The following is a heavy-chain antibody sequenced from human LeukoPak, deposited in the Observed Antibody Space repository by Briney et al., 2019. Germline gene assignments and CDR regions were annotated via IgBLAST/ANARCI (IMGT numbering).Heavy chain of an antibody. Sequence: GGALRLSCAVCGFTFSNYGMHWVRQAPGTGLEWLAFIRYDGINEYYGDSVKGRFTISRDNSKDTLFLQMHSLRTEDTAVYYCAKEVFRQGYGGIMDVWGKGTTVTVSS. J-gene: IGHJ6*03. D-gene: IGHD3-16*01. CDR3: AKEVFRQGYGGIMDV. CDR2: IRYDGINE. CDR1: GFTFSNYG. V-gene: IGHV3-30*02.